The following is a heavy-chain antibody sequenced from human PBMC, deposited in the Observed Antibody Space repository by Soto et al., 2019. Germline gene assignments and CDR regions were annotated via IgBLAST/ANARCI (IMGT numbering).Heavy chain of an antibody. J-gene: IGHJ6*02. CDR2: INPNSGGT. Sequence: ASVKVSCKASGYTFTGYYMHWVRQAPGQGLEWMGWINPNSGGTNYAQKFQGWVTMTRDTSISTAYMELSRLRSDDTAVYYCARGGRGSGPDRGYYYGMDVWGQGTTVTVSS. V-gene: IGHV1-2*04. D-gene: IGHD6-19*01. CDR1: GYTFTGYY. CDR3: ARGGRGSGPDRGYYYGMDV.